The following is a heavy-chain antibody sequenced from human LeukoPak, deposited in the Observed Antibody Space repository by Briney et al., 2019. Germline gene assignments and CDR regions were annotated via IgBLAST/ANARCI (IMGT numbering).Heavy chain of an antibody. Sequence: SETLSLTCAVYGGSFSGYYWSWIRQPPGKGLEWIGEINHSGSTNYNPSLKSRVTISVDTSKNQFSLKLSSVTAADTAVYYCARRIYSSGWFAFDIWGQGTMVTVSS. D-gene: IGHD6-19*01. J-gene: IGHJ3*02. V-gene: IGHV4-34*01. CDR3: ARRIYSSGWFAFDI. CDR1: GGSFSGYY. CDR2: INHSGST.